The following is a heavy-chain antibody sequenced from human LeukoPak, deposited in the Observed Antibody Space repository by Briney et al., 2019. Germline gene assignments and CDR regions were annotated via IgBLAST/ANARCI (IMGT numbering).Heavy chain of an antibody. D-gene: IGHD2-15*01. J-gene: IGHJ4*02. CDR2: VNPNSGGT. V-gene: IGHV1-2*06. CDR1: GCTFTGYY. CDR3: ARDEDDSIDY. Sequence: GASVKVSCKASGCTFTGYYMHWVRQAPGQGLEWMGRVNPNSGGTNYAQKFQGRVTMTRDTSISTAYMELSRLRSDDTAVYYCARDEDDSIDYWGQGTLVTVSS.